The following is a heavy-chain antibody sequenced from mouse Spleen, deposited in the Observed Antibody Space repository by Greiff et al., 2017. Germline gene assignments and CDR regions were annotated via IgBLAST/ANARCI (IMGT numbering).Heavy chain of an antibody. CDR3: ARFSRSYDYAMDY. D-gene: IGHD1-1*01. Sequence: EVKLMESGPELVKPGASVKMSCKASGYTFTDYNMHWVKQSHGKSLEWIGYINPNNGGTSYNQKFKGKATLTVNKSSSTAYMELRSLTSEDSAVYYCARFSRSYDYAMDYWGQGTSVTVSS. V-gene: IGHV1-22*01. CDR1: GYTFTDYN. CDR2: INPNNGGT. J-gene: IGHJ4*01.